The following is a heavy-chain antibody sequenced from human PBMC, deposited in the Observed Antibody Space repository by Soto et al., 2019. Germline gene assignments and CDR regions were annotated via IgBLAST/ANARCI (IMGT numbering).Heavy chain of an antibody. D-gene: IGHD2-2*01. V-gene: IGHV4-30-4*01. CDR1: GGSISSGDYY. CDR2: IYYSGST. CDR3: ARMGDRGYQLLGYYFDY. Sequence: QVQLQESGPGLVKASQTLSLTCTVSGGSISSGDYYWSWIRQPPGKGLEWIGYIYYSGSTYYNPSLKSRVTISADTSKNQFSLKLSSVTAADTAVYYCARMGDRGYQLLGYYFDYWGQGTLVTVSS. J-gene: IGHJ4*02.